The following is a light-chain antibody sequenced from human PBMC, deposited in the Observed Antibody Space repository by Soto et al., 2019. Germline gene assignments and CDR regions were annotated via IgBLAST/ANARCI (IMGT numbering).Light chain of an antibody. J-gene: IGKJ4*01. V-gene: IGKV2-30*01. CDR1: QSLVYSDGNTY. CDR2: KVS. Sequence: DVVMTQSPLSLPVTLGQPASISCRSSQSLVYSDGNTYLNWFQQRPGQSPRRLIYKVSNRDSGVPDRFSGSGSGPDFTLKISSVEAEDVGVYYCMQGTQWLTFCGGTKVEIK. CDR3: MQGTQWLT.